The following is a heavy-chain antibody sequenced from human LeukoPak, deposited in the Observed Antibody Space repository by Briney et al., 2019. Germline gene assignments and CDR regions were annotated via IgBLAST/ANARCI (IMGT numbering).Heavy chain of an antibody. CDR1: GFTFSSYG. J-gene: IGHJ4*02. Sequence: GGSLRLSCAASGFTFSSYGMSWVRQAPGKGLEWVSAISGSGGSTYYADSVKGRFTISRDNSKNTLYLQMNSLRAEDMAVYYCAKAGYDILTGYYYYFDYWGQGTLVTVSS. CDR3: AKAGYDILTGYYYYFDY. CDR2: ISGSGGST. V-gene: IGHV3-23*01. D-gene: IGHD3-9*01.